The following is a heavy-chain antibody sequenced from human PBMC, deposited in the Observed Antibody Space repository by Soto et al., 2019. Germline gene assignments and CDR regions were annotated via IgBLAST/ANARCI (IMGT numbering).Heavy chain of an antibody. CDR3: ARALGYRSSTSCYEAYGMDV. Sequence: QVQLVESGGGLVKPGGSLRLSCAASGFTFSDYYMSWVRQAPGKGLEWISYIISCGATIYYADSVKGRVTLSRDNAKKSLYLQMNCLRAADTAVYYCARALGYRSSTSCYEAYGMDVWSQGTTGTVS. CDR1: GFTFSDYY. D-gene: IGHD2-2*01. CDR2: IISCGATI. V-gene: IGHV3-11*01. J-gene: IGHJ6*02.